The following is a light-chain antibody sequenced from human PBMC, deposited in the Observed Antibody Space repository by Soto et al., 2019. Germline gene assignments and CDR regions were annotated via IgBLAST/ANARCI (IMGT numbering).Light chain of an antibody. CDR3: AAWDDSLNGVV. V-gene: IGLV1-44*01. CDR2: SNN. Sequence: QSVLTQPPSASGTPGQRVTISCSGSSSNIGSNTVNCYQQLPGTAPKLLIYSNNQRPSGVPDRLSGSKSGTSASLAISGLKSEDEADYYCAAWDDSLNGVVFGGGTKLTVL. CDR1: SSNIGSNT. J-gene: IGLJ2*01.